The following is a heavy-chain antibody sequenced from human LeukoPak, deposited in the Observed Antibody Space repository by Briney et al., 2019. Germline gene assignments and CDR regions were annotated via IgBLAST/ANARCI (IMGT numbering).Heavy chain of an antibody. Sequence: SETLSLTCTVSGXSISSSGYYWGWIRQPPGKGLEWIGSIYYGGSTYYNPSLKSRVTISVDTSKNQFSLKLRSVTAADTAMYYCARKYCSGGDCYSNYWGQGTLVTVSS. CDR2: IYYGGST. J-gene: IGHJ4*02. CDR3: ARKYCSGGDCYSNY. D-gene: IGHD2-15*01. CDR1: GXSISSSGYY. V-gene: IGHV4-39*01.